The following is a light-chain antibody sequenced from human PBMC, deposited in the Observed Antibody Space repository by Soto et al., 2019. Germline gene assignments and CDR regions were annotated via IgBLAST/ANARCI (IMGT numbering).Light chain of an antibody. J-gene: IGKJ1*01. CDR3: QQYNNWPRT. CDR1: QSLSSN. CDR2: GAS. V-gene: IGKV3-15*01. Sequence: EIVMTQSPVTLSVSPGERATLSCRASQSLSSNLVWYQQKPGQAPRLLIYGASTRATGIPARFSGSGSGTEFTLTISSLQSEDFAVYYCQQYNNWPRTFGQGTKVDI.